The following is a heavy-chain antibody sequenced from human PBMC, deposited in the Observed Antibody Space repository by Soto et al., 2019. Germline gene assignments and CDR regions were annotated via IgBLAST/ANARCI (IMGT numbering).Heavy chain of an antibody. Sequence: EVRLLESGGDLVQPGGSLRLSCAASGFTFSSYSMSWVRQAPGKGLEWVSGISGTGGSTYYADSVKGRFTISRDNSKNTLFLQMDSLRAEDAAVYYCARKSDCSGGSCPYYFDYWGQGTLVTVSS. V-gene: IGHV3-23*01. CDR1: GFTFSSYS. J-gene: IGHJ4*02. D-gene: IGHD2-15*01. CDR2: ISGTGGST. CDR3: ARKSDCSGGSCPYYFDY.